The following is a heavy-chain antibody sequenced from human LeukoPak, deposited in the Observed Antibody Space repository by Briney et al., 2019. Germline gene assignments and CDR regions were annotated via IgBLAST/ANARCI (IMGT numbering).Heavy chain of an antibody. V-gene: IGHV1-2*02. CDR1: GYTFTGYY. J-gene: IGHJ4*02. CDR3: ARGDQQLADC. CDR2: INTNSGVT. Sequence: ASVKVSCKASGYTFTGYYIHWVRQSPGQGLEWMGCINTNSGVTSYAQKIQGRVTMTRDKSISTAYMELRSLRSDDTAVYFCARGDQQLADCWGQGTLVTVSS. D-gene: IGHD6-13*01.